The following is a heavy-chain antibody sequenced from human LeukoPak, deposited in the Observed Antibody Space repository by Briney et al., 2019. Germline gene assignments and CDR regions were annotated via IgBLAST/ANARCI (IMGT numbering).Heavy chain of an antibody. J-gene: IGHJ6*03. CDR3: ARSAAAARDYYYYYMDV. CDR1: GGSISSYY. D-gene: IGHD6-13*01. V-gene: IGHV4-4*09. CDR2: IYTSGST. Sequence: SETLSLTCTVSGGSISSYYWSWIRQPPGKGLEWIGYIYTSGSTNYNPSLKSRVTISVDTSKNQFSLKLSSVTAADTAVYYCARSAAAARDYYYYYMDVWGKGTTVTVS.